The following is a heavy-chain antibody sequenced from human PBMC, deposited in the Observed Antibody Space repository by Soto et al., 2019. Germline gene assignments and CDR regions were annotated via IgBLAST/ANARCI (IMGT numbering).Heavy chain of an antibody. J-gene: IGHJ4*02. CDR2: FYSGGDT. D-gene: IGHD6-6*01. CDR1: GFTVNTKH. CDR3: VGAMGSGSSAGVY. V-gene: IGHV3-53*01. Sequence: EVELVESGGGLIQPGGSLRLSCAASGFTVNTKHMSWVRQAPGKGLELVSVFYSGGDTNYADSVKGRFTISRDSAKNTLYLYMNSLRLDDTALYYCVGAMGSGSSAGVYWGQGTLVTVSS.